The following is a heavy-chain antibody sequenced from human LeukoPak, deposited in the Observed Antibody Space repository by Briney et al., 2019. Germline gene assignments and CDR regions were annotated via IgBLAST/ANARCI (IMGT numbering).Heavy chain of an antibody. D-gene: IGHD3-10*01. CDR2: IGGSGGST. CDR3: AKDRPMVPSVGRNWFDP. J-gene: IGHJ5*02. V-gene: IGHV3-23*01. Sequence: GGSLRLSCAASGFTFSSYAMSWVRQAPGKGLEWVSAIGGSGGSTYYADSVKGRFTISRDNSKNTLYLQMNSLRAEDTAVYYCAKDRPMVPSVGRNWFDPWGQGTLVTVSS. CDR1: GFTFSSYA.